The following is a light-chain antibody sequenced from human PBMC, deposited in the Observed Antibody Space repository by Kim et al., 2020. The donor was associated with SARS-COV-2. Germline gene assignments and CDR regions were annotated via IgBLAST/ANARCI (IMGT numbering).Light chain of an antibody. CDR3: YSAADNNLV. CDR1: GLAKEY. J-gene: IGLJ1*01. Sequence: PPGQTASNPCSGDGLAKEYARWLQQKPGHAPVLVIYKDSERPSGIPERFSGSSSRTTVTLTISGAQVEDEADYYCYSAADNNLVFGTGTKVTVL. V-gene: IGLV3-27*01. CDR2: KDS.